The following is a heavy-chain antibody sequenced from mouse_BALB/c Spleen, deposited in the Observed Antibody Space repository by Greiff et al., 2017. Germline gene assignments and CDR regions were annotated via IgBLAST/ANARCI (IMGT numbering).Heavy chain of an antibody. Sequence: DVQLQESGAELVKSGASVKLSCTASGFNIKDTYMHWVKQRPEQGLEWIGRIDPANGNTKYDPKFQGKATITADTSSNTAYLQLSSLTSEDTAVYYCARFPDWAYWGQGTLVTVSA. V-gene: IGHV14-3*02. CDR2: IDPANGNT. CDR3: ARFPDWAY. CDR1: GFNIKDTY. J-gene: IGHJ3*01. D-gene: IGHD4-1*01.